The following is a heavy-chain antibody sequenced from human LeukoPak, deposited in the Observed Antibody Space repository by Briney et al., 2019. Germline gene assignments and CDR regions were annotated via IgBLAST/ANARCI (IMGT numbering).Heavy chain of an antibody. CDR2: FDPEDGET. V-gene: IGHV1-24*01. J-gene: IGHJ6*03. CDR3: ATDFWSGFRGTYYMDV. D-gene: IGHD3-3*01. CDR1: GYTLTELS. Sequence: ASVKVSCKVSGYTLTELSMHWVRQAPGKGLEWMGGFDPEDGETIYAQKFQGRVTMTEDTSTDTAYMELISLRSEDTAVYYCATDFWSGFRGTYYMDVWGKGTTVTVSS.